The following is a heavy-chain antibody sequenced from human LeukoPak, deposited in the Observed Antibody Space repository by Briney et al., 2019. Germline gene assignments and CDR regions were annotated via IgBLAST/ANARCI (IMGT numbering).Heavy chain of an antibody. CDR1: GFTFSSYG. D-gene: IGHD1-26*01. V-gene: IGHV3-30*18. CDR2: ISYDGSNK. J-gene: IGHJ4*02. CDR3: AKELVAGSYSPSPPDY. Sequence: SGGSLRLSCAASGFTFSSYGMHWVRQAPGKGLEWVAVISYDGSNKYYADSVKGRFTISRDNSKNTLYLQMNSLRAEDTAVYYCAKELVAGSYSPSPPDYWGQGTLVTVSS.